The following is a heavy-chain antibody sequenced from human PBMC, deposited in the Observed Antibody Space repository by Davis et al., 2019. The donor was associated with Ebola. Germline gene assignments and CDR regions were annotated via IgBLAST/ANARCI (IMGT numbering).Heavy chain of an antibody. D-gene: IGHD6-19*01. J-gene: IGHJ4*02. CDR1: GYTFTGYY. CDR2: INPNSGGT. V-gene: IGHV1-2*06. Sequence: AASVKVSCKASGYTFTGYYMHWVRQAPGQGLEWMGRINPNSGGTNYAQKFQGRVTMTRDTSASTAYMELSSLRSEDTAVYYCARDSSGWYYFDYWGQGTLVTVSS. CDR3: ARDSSGWYYFDY.